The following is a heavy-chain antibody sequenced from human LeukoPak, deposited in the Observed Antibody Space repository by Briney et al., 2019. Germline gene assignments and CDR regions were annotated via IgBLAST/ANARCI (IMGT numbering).Heavy chain of an antibody. V-gene: IGHV3-33*01. J-gene: IGHJ4*02. CDR3: ARGPDSSGWYFDY. D-gene: IGHD6-19*01. CDR2: IWYDGGNK. Sequence: GGFLRLSCAASGFTFSSYGMHWVRQAPGKGLDWVAVIWYDGGNKYYADSVKGRFTISRDNSKNTLYLQMHSLRAEDTAVYYCARGPDSSGWYFDYWGQGTLVTVSS. CDR1: GFTFSSYG.